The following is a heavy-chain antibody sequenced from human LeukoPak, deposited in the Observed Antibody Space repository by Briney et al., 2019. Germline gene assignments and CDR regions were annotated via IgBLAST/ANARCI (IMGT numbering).Heavy chain of an antibody. CDR1: GGSISSGDYY. CDR3: ARDPKSAVAADWFDP. V-gene: IGHV4-30-4*01. J-gene: IGHJ5*01. Sequence: SETLSLTCTVSGGSISSGDYYWSWIRQPPGKGLEWIGYIYYSGITYYNPSLKSRVTISIDTSNNQFSLTLSSVTAADTAFYYCARDPKSAVAADWFDPWGQGTLVTVSS. D-gene: IGHD6-19*01. CDR2: IYYSGIT.